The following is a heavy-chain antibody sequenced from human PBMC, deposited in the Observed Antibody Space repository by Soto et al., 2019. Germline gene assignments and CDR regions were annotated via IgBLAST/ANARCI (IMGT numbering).Heavy chain of an antibody. CDR2: LYYSGST. V-gene: IGHV4-61*08. Sequence: PSETPSLTCTVSGGSITGIVGYHWTWIRQPPGKGLEWIGYLYYSGSTNYNPSLKSRVTISGDTSKNQFSLKLTSVTAADTAVYYCASRGYNYGPLDYWGQGALVTDSS. D-gene: IGHD5-18*01. J-gene: IGHJ4*02. CDR3: ASRGYNYGPLDY. CDR1: GGSITGIVGYH.